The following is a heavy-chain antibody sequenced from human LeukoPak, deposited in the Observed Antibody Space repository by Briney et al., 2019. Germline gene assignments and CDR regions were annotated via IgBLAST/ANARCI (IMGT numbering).Heavy chain of an antibody. V-gene: IGHV4-34*01. CDR3: ARGRSWYGDSYFDY. J-gene: IGHJ4*02. D-gene: IGHD4-17*01. Sequence: SETLSLTCAVYGGSFSGYYWSWIRQPPGKGLVWIGEINHSGSTNYNPSLKSRVTISVDTSKNQFSLKLSSVTAADTAVYYCARGRSWYGDSYFDYWGQGTLATVSS. CDR1: GGSFSGYY. CDR2: INHSGST.